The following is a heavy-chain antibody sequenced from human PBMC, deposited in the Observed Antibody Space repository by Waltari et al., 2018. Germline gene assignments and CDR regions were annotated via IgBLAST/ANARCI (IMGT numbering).Heavy chain of an antibody. CDR2: INPNSGGT. CDR1: GYTLTGNY. Sequence: QEHLVQSGAEVKKPGASVKVSCKASGYTLTGNYIHWVRQAPGQGLEWMGWINPNSGGTNYAQKFQGRVTVTRDTSISTAYMEVGSLRSDDTAVYYCAKSPWNGPLDYWGQGTLVTVSS. J-gene: IGHJ4*02. V-gene: IGHV1-2*02. D-gene: IGHD2-8*01. CDR3: AKSPWNGPLDY.